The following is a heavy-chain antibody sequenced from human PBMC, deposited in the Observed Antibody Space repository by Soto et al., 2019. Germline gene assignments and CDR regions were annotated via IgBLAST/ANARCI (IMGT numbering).Heavy chain of an antibody. Sequence: PSETLSLTCAVYGGSFSGYYWSWIRQPPGKGLEWIGEINHSGSTNYNPSLKSRVTISVDTSKNQFSLKLSSVTAADTAVYYCARADGMWLRGALVYYMDVWGKGTTVTVSS. V-gene: IGHV4-34*01. CDR2: INHSGST. J-gene: IGHJ6*03. CDR1: GGSFSGYY. CDR3: ARADGMWLRGALVYYMDV. D-gene: IGHD5-12*01.